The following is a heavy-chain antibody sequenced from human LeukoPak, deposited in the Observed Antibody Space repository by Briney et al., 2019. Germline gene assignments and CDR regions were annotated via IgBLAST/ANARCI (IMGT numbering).Heavy chain of an antibody. CDR2: ISQSGSKT. CDR1: GFIFSSYT. J-gene: IGHJ4*02. CDR3: GRAGRMSWYDY. Sequence: GGSLRLSCGASGFIFSSYTMGWVRQAPGKGLDWVSDISQSGSKTYYADSVKGRFTISRDNSKNTLYLQMNSLRVDDTAVYYCGRAGRMSWYDYWGQGTLVTVSS. V-gene: IGHV3-23*01. D-gene: IGHD2-15*01.